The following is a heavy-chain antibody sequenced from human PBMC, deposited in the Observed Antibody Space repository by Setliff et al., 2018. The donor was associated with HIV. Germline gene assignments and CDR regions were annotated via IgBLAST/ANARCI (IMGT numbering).Heavy chain of an antibody. D-gene: IGHD3-16*01. V-gene: IGHV3-23*01. CDR1: GLTFNNAW. CDR2: ISGTGGTT. J-gene: IGHJ4*02. CDR3: ANGADYFDY. Sequence: GGSLRLSCAASGLTFNNAWMSWVRQAPGKGLEWVSAISGTGGTTNYADSVKGRFTISRDNSKNTLYLQMNSLRAEDTAVYYCANGADYFDYWGQGTLVTVSS.